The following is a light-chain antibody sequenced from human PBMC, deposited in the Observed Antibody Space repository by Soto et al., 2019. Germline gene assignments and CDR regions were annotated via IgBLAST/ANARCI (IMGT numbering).Light chain of an antibody. CDR1: QPISDY. CDR3: QKHYNTPRK. CDR2: TAS. V-gene: IGKV1-39*01. Sequence: DIQMTHSPSALSASVGDRVTITFLTSQPISDYLNWYQQTPGKAPTLLIYTASNLQSGVPSRFSGSGSGTHFTLTISSLQPEDFATYYCQKHYNTPRKFGQGTKVDIK. J-gene: IGKJ1*01.